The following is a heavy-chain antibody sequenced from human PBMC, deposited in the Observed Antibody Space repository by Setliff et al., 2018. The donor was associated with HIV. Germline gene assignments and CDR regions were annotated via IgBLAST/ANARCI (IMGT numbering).Heavy chain of an antibody. J-gene: IGHJ4*02. D-gene: IGHD3-16*01. Sequence: GGSLRLSCSTSGFNFRDSWMSWLRLAPGKGLEWVANISPDESERYSVDSVRGRFTVSRDNRRKSLHLQMSSLTVEDTAVYYCARPPPSLQDFDFVFDSWGQGTLVTVSS. CDR3: ARPPPSLQDFDFVFDS. CDR1: GFNFRDSW. V-gene: IGHV3-7*03. CDR2: ISPDESER.